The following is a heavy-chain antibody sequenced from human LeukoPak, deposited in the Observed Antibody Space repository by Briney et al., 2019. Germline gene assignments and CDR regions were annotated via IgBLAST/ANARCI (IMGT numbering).Heavy chain of an antibody. Sequence: GESLKISCKGAGYSFTSYWINWVRQMPGKGLEWMGRIDPSDSYTNYSPSFRGHVTISTDKSISTAYLQWSSLKASDTAMYYCARQGLDGDYVDYWGQGTLVTVSS. D-gene: IGHD4-17*01. CDR3: ARQGLDGDYVDY. V-gene: IGHV5-10-1*01. CDR1: GYSFTSYW. J-gene: IGHJ4*02. CDR2: IDPSDSYT.